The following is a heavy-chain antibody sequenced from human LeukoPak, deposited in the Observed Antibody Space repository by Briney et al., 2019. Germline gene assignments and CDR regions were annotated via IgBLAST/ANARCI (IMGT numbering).Heavy chain of an antibody. CDR1: GFTFSSYA. CDR2: ISSNGGST. D-gene: IGHD6-6*01. V-gene: IGHV3-64*01. CDR3: AAARPGGWFDP. Sequence: PGGSLRLSCAASGFTFSSYAMHWVRQAPGKGLEYVSAISSNGGSTYYANSVKGRFTISRDNSKNTLYLQMGSLRAEDMAVYYCAAARPGGWFDPWGQGTLVTVSS. J-gene: IGHJ5*02.